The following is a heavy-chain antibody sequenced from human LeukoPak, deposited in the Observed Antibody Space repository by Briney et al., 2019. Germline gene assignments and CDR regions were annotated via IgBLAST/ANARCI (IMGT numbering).Heavy chain of an antibody. Sequence: GGSLRLFCAASGFPFSSYWMHWVRQVPGEGLVWVSRIIEYGSTTNYADSVRGRFTISKDNVKNTIYLEMDSQRGEDTAVYYCARAIGDHAGRDCWGERILVTVS. CDR2: IIEYGSTT. CDR3: ARAIGDHAGRDC. J-gene: IGHJ4*02. D-gene: IGHD2-21*02. CDR1: GFPFSSYW. V-gene: IGHV3-74*01.